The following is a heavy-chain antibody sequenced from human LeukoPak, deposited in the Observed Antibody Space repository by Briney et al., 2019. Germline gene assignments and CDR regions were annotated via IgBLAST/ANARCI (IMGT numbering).Heavy chain of an antibody. CDR1: GYTLTELS. CDR3: ARVLVPRDGYTEQTAFDI. CDR2: FDPEDGET. Sequence: GASVKVSCKVSGYTLTELSMHWVRQAPGKGLEWMGGFDPEDGETIYAQKFQGRVTMTRDMSTSTVYMELSSLRSEDTAVYYCARVLVPRDGYTEQTAFDIWGQGTMVTVSS. J-gene: IGHJ3*02. V-gene: IGHV1-24*01. D-gene: IGHD5-24*01.